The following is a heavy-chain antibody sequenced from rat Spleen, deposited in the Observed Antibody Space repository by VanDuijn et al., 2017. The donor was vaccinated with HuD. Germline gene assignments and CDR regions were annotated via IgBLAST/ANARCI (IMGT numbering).Heavy chain of an antibody. CDR1: GFSLTSYN. V-gene: IGHV2-13*01. D-gene: IGHD1-11*01. Sequence: QVQLKESGPGLVQPSQTLSLTCTVSGFSLTSYNVHWVRQPPGKGLEWMGVIWGNGNTNYNSALKSRLSISRDTSKSQVFLEMNSLQTEDTAMYFCARWTEGMDYWGQGVMVTVSS. CDR2: IWGNGNT. CDR3: ARWTEGMDY. J-gene: IGHJ2*01.